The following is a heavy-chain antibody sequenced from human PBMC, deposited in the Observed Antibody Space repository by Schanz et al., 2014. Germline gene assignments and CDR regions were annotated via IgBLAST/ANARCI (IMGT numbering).Heavy chain of an antibody. CDR1: GFIFNDYY. J-gene: IGHJ3*02. Sequence: QVQLVESFFFFFPPLGSLRLSCAASGFIFNDYYMNWIRQAPGKGLEWLSYISRDGTTSYYADSVKGRFTISRDNAKNSLYLEMTSLRGEDTAVYYCARENLNWEAFDIWGQGTVVTVSS. V-gene: IGHV3-11*01. CDR2: ISRDGTTS. CDR3: ARENLNWEAFDI. D-gene: IGHD7-27*01.